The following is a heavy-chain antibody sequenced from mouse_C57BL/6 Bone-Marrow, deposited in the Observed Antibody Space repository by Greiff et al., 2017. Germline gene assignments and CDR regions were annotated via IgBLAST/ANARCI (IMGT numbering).Heavy chain of an antibody. CDR1: GYAFTNYL. V-gene: IGHV1-54*01. D-gene: IGHD1-1*01. CDR3: ARRTYGSSSYWYFDV. Sequence: VQLQQSGAELVRPGTSVKVSCKASGYAFTNYLIEWVKQRPGQGLEWIGVINPGSGGTNYNEKFKGKATLTADKSSSTAYMQLSSLTSEDSAVYFCARRTYGSSSYWYFDVWGTGTTVTVSS. CDR2: INPGSGGT. J-gene: IGHJ1*03.